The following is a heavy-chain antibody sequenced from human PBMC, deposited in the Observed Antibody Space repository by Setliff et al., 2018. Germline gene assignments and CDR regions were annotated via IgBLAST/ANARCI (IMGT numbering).Heavy chain of an antibody. J-gene: IGHJ6*03. Sequence: PGESLKISCKGSGYNFASYWIAWVRQMPGKGLEWMGIIYPDNSDTRYSPSFQGQVTISADKSISTAYLQWSSLKASDTAMYYCTRQIGNSLSHFYYYMDVWGKGTTVTVSS. V-gene: IGHV5-51*01. CDR2: IYPDNSDT. CDR3: TRQIGNSLSHFYYYMDV. D-gene: IGHD2-21*01. CDR1: GYNFASYW.